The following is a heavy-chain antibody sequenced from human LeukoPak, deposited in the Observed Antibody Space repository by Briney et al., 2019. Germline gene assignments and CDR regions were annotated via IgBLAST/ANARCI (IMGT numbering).Heavy chain of an antibody. CDR1: GYSFTSYW. V-gene: IGHV5-51*01. CDR2: IYPGDSDT. J-gene: IGHJ5*02. Sequence: GESLKISCKGSGYSFTSYWIGWVRQMPGKGLEWMGIIYPGDSDTSYSPSFQGQVTISADKSISTAYLQWSSLKASDTAMYYCARQESGYCSSTSCYHNWFDPWGQGTLVTVSS. D-gene: IGHD2-2*01. CDR3: ARQESGYCSSTSCYHNWFDP.